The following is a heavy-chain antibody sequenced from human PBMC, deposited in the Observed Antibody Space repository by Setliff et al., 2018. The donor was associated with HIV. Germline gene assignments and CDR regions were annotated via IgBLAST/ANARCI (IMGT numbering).Heavy chain of an antibody. Sequence: PPETLSLTCTVSGYSISTGYNWGCIRQPPGKGLEWIGSMHHSGGTYYNPSLQTRVTISLDTSKNQFSLNLSSVTAADTAVYYCVRGGSWGIIWGQGTVVTVSS. D-gene: IGHD3-16*01. V-gene: IGHV4-38-2*02. CDR2: MHHSGGT. J-gene: IGHJ3*02. CDR3: VRGGSWGII. CDR1: GYSISTGYN.